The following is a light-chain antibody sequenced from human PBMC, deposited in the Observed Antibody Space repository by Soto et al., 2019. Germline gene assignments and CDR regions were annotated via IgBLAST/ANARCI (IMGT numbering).Light chain of an antibody. V-gene: IGLV1-40*01. J-gene: IGLJ2*01. CDR3: QSYDSSLSVV. CDR2: DNI. CDR1: SSNIGAGYD. Sequence: QSVLTQPPSVSGAPGQRVTIPCIGSSSNIGAGYDVHWYQQVPGTAPKLLIYDNINRPSGVPDRFSGSKSGTSSSLAITGLQSEDDADYYCQSYDSSLSVVFGGGTKLTVL.